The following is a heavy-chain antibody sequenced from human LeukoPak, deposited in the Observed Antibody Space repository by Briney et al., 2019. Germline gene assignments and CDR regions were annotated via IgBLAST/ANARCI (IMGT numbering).Heavy chain of an antibody. CDR3: ARQRDGFFDY. Sequence: GASVKISCKASGYTFSSYWIGWVRQMPGKGLEWVSIIYLGDADTRYSPSFQGHVTVSADKSMSTAYLQWSSLKASDTALYYCARQRDGFFDYWGQGTLVTVSS. CDR1: GYTFSSYW. J-gene: IGHJ4*02. V-gene: IGHV5-51*01. D-gene: IGHD5-24*01. CDR2: IYLGDADT.